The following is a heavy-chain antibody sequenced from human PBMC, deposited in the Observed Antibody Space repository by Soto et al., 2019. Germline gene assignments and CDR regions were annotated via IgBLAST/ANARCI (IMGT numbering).Heavy chain of an antibody. D-gene: IGHD4-17*01. V-gene: IGHV4-31*03. J-gene: IGHJ4*02. CDR2: IYYSGST. Sequence: QVQLQESGPGLVKPSQTLSLTCTVSGGSISSGGYYWSWIRQHPGKGLEWIGYIYYSGSTYYNPSLKSRVTLSVDTSKNQFALKLSSGTAADTAVYYCATSTVTTYFDYWGQGTLVTVSS. CDR1: GGSISSGGYY. CDR3: ATSTVTTYFDY.